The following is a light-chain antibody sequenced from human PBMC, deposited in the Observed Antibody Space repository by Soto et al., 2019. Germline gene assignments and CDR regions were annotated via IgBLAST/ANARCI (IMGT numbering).Light chain of an antibody. V-gene: IGLV2-14*01. Sequence: QSVLTQPASVSGSPGQSITISCTGTSSDVGGYNYVSWYQQHPGKAPKLMIYDVSNRPSGVSNRFSGSKSGNTASLTISGIQAEDEADYYCSSYTSSIYVVFGGGTKVTVL. CDR2: DVS. CDR3: SSYTSSIYVV. J-gene: IGLJ2*01. CDR1: SSDVGGYNY.